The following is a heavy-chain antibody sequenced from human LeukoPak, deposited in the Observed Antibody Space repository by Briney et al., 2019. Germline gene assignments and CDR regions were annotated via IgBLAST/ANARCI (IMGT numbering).Heavy chain of an antibody. D-gene: IGHD6-13*01. V-gene: IGHV4-39*01. Sequence: SETLSLTCTVSGGSISSSSYYWGWIRQPPGKGLEWIGSIYYSGSTYYNPSLKSRVTISVDTSKNQFSLKLSSVTAADTAVYYCARQYSSSWYWFDPWGQGTLVTVSS. J-gene: IGHJ5*02. CDR1: GGSISSSSYY. CDR3: ARQYSSSWYWFDP. CDR2: IYYSGST.